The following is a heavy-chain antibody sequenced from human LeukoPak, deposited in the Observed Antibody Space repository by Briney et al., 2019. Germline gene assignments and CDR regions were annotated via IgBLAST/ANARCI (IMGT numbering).Heavy chain of an antibody. CDR1: GGSISSYY. V-gene: IGHV4-59*12. J-gene: IGHJ5*02. CDR3: ARDRGTGTQPYNWFDP. Sequence: PSETLSLTCTVSGGSISSYYWSWIRQPPGKGLEWIGYIYYSGSTNYNPSLKSRVTISVDTSKNQFSLKLSSVTAADTAVYYCARDRGTGTQPYNWFDPWGQGTLVTVSS. CDR2: IYYSGST. D-gene: IGHD1-1*01.